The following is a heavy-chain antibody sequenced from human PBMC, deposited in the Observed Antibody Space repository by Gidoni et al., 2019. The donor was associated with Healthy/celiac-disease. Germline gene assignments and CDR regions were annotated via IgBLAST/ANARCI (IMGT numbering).Heavy chain of an antibody. D-gene: IGHD2-15*01. CDR1: GGTFSSYA. CDR3: ASTGARYCSGGSCYPGDY. CDR2: IIPIFGTA. V-gene: IGHV1-69*01. J-gene: IGHJ4*02. Sequence: QVQLVQSGAEVKKPGSSVKVSCKASGGTFSSYAISWVRQAPGQGLEWMGGIIPIFGTANYAQKFQGRVTITADESTSTAYMELSSLRSEDTAVYYCASTGARYCSGGSCYPGDYWGQGTLVTVSS.